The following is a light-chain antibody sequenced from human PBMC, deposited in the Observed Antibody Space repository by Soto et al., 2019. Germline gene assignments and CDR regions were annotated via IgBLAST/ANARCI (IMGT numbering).Light chain of an antibody. CDR1: HSVDNTF. Sequence: EIVLTQSPGSLSLSPGERATLSCRASHSVDNTFFAWYQKKPGQAPRLLMYGVSKGATGIPDRVSGSGSGTNFTLTTSRPEPEAFAVYDCQQYMSSVTFGQGTRVEIK. CDR2: GVS. V-gene: IGKV3-20*01. CDR3: QQYMSSVT. J-gene: IGKJ1*01.